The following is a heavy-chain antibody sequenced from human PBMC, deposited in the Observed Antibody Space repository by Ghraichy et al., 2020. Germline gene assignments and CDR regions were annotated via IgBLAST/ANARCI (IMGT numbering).Heavy chain of an antibody. J-gene: IGHJ5*02. CDR1: GGSISSSSYY. D-gene: IGHD6-19*01. V-gene: IGHV4-39*01. CDR3: ARGVSGWYSGGIDP. Sequence: SETLSLTCTVSGGSISSSSYYWGWIRQPPGKGLEWIGSIYFSGSTYYNPSLKSLVTISVDTSKNQFSLKLSPVTAADTAVYYCARGVSGWYSGGIDPWGQGTLVTVSS. CDR2: IYFSGST.